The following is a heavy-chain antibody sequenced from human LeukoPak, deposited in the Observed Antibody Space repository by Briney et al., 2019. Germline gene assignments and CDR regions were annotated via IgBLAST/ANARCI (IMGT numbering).Heavy chain of an antibody. CDR1: GFTFSNSW. CDR3: ARDRSPGNFDY. V-gene: IGHV3-7*01. J-gene: IGHJ4*02. CDR2: INPDGSNS. Sequence: GGSLRLSCAASGFTFSNSWMTWVRQAPGKGLEWVASINPDGSNSYYLDSVKGRFTISRGNVKNSLDLQMNSLRAEDTAVYYCARDRSPGNFDYWGQGTLVTVSS. D-gene: IGHD3-10*01.